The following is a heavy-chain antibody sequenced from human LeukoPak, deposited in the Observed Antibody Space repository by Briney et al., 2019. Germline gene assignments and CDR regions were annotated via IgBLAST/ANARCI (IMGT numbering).Heavy chain of an antibody. V-gene: IGHV3-72*01. CDR3: TRGYYASGNYYDD. CDR1: GFTFSSYA. J-gene: IGHJ4*02. CDR2: TRNKANRYST. D-gene: IGHD3-10*01. Sequence: GGSLRLSCAASGFTFSSYAMSWVRQAPGKGLEWVGRTRNKANRYSTEYAASVKGRFTISRDDSKNSLYLQMSSLKTEDTAVYYCTRGYYASGNYYDDWGQGTLVTVSS.